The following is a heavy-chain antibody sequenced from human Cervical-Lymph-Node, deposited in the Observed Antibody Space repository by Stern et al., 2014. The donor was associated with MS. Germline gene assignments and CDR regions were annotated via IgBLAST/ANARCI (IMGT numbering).Heavy chain of an antibody. V-gene: IGHV4-59*01. J-gene: IGHJ6*02. CDR3: ARGRGGSNVYYYGMDV. CDR2: VYYSGIT. D-gene: IGHD2-15*01. Sequence: QVQLQESGPGLVKPSETLSLTCTVSGVSISYYYWTWVRQPPGKGLEWIGYVYYSGITNYNPSLKSRLTISVDTSKNQFSLKLNSVTAADTGVYYCARGRGGSNVYYYGMDVWGQGTTVTVSS. CDR1: GVSISYYY.